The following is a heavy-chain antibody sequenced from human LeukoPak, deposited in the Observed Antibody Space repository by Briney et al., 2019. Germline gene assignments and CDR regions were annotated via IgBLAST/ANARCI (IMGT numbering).Heavy chain of an antibody. V-gene: IGHV4-59*12. CDR3: ARDERPVYAFDI. CDR1: GGSISSYY. CDR2: IYYSGST. J-gene: IGHJ3*02. D-gene: IGHD1-1*01. Sequence: SETLSLTCTVSGGSISSYYWSWIRQPPGKGLEWIGYIYYSGSTNYNPSLKSRVTISVDTSKNQFSLKLSSVTAADTAVYYCARDERPVYAFDIWGQGTMVTVSS.